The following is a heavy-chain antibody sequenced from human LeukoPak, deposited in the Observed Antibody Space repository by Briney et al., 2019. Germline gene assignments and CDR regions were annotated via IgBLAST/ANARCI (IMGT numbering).Heavy chain of an antibody. CDR2: ISGSGGGT. D-gene: IGHD4-17*01. V-gene: IGHV3-23*01. J-gene: IGHJ4*02. CDR1: GFTFSSYA. CDR3: AKGGDYGDYYFDY. Sequence: GGSLRLSCAASGFTFSSYAMSWVRQAPGKGLEWVSAISGSGGGTYYADSVKGRFTISRDNSKNTLYLQMNSLRAEDTAVYYCAKGGDYGDYYFDYWGQGTLVTVSS.